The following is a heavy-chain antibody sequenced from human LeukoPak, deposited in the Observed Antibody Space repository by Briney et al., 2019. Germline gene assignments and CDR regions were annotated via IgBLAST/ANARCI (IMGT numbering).Heavy chain of an antibody. CDR1: GFTFSSYG. V-gene: IGHV3-33*06. Sequence: GGSLRLSCAASGFTFSSYGMHWVRQAPGKGLEWMSVIWYDGSNKYYADSVKGRFTISRDNSKNTLYLQMNSLRAEDTAVYYCAKSPGRYGAPHIEAYFDYGCQGTLVTVTS. J-gene: IGHJ4*02. CDR2: IWYDGSNK. D-gene: IGHD6-19*01. CDR3: AKSPGRYGAPHIEAYFDY.